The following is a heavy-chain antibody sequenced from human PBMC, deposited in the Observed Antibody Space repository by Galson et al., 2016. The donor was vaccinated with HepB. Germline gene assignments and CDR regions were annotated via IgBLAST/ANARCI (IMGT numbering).Heavy chain of an antibody. CDR2: ISASDGTI. V-gene: IGHV3-11*01. Sequence: SLRLSCAASGFTFSDYYMTWIRQAPGKGLEWVSDISASDGTIYYADSVTGRFTISRDNGQNSLYLQMNSLRAEDTAVYYCARAGYCSSASCQYYYYAMDVWGKGTTVTVSS. J-gene: IGHJ6*04. CDR1: GFTFSDYY. CDR3: ARAGYCSSASCQYYYYAMDV. D-gene: IGHD2-2*01.